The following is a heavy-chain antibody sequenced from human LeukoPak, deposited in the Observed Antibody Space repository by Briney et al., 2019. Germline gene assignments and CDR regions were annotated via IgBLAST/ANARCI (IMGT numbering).Heavy chain of an antibody. D-gene: IGHD5-18*01. J-gene: IGHJ4*02. CDR3: ARDPHPGYSYGPLDY. V-gene: IGHV3-21*01. CDR2: ISSSSSYI. CDR1: GFTFSSYS. Sequence: GGSLRLSCAASGFTFSSYSMNWVRQAPGKGLEWVSFISSSSSYIYYADSVKGRFTISRDNSKNTLYLQMNSLRAEDTAVYYCARDPHPGYSYGPLDYWGQGTLVTVSS.